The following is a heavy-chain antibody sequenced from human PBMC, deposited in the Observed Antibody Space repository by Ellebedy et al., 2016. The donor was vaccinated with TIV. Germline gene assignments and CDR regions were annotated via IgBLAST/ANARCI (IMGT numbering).Heavy chain of an antibody. CDR1: GGSISSGDYY. V-gene: IGHV4-61*08. Sequence: MPSETLSLTCTVSGGSISSGDYYWSWIRQPPGMGLEWIGYIYYSGSTNYNPSLKSRVTISVDTSKNQFSLKLSSVTAADKAVYYCASLSGSSGWYDYFDYWGQGTLVTVSS. CDR3: ASLSGSSGWYDYFDY. J-gene: IGHJ4*02. D-gene: IGHD6-19*01. CDR2: IYYSGST.